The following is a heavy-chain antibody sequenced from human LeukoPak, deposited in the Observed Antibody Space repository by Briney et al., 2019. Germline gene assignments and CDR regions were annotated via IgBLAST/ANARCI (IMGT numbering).Heavy chain of an antibody. Sequence: PSETLSLTCTVSGGSISSSSYYWGWIRQPPGKGLEWIGSIYYSGSTYYNPSLKSRVTISVDTSKNQFSLKLSSVTAADTAVYYCARRPVGTGKNPSRKLLGEYYFDCWGQGTLVTVSS. CDR1: GGSISSSSYY. D-gene: IGHD3-10*01. V-gene: IGHV4-39*01. J-gene: IGHJ4*02. CDR2: IYYSGST. CDR3: ARRPVGTGKNPSRKLLGEYYFDC.